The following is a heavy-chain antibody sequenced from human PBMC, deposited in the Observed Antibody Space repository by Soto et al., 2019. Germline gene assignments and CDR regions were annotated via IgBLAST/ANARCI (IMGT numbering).Heavy chain of an antibody. Sequence: EVQLVESGGGLVQPGGSLRLSCSASGFTFSSYAMHWVRQAPGKGLEYVSAISSNGGSTYYADSVKGRFTISRDNSKNTLYLQMSSLRAEDTAVYYCVQSSYYGSGSLGWGAFDIWGQGTMVIVSS. CDR2: ISSNGGST. J-gene: IGHJ3*02. D-gene: IGHD3-10*01. CDR3: VQSSYYGSGSLGWGAFDI. CDR1: GFTFSSYA. V-gene: IGHV3-64D*06.